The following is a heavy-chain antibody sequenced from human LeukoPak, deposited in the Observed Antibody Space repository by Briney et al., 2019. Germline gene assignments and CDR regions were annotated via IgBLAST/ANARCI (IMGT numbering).Heavy chain of an antibody. V-gene: IGHV4-4*07. J-gene: IGHJ4*02. CDR2: IYSSGYT. D-gene: IGHD1/OR15-1a*01. CDR3: ARGEHSVDS. Sequence: SETLSLTCTVSGGAIRSHYWNWIRQPAGKGLEWIGRIYSSGYTNNNPFLKSRITMSVDMSKNQFSLRLNSVTAADTAVYYCARGEHSVDSWGQGMLVTVSS. CDR1: GGAIRSHY.